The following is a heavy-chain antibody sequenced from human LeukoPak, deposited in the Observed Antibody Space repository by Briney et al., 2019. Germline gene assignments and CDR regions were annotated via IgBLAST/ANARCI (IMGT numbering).Heavy chain of an antibody. CDR2: INHSGST. CDR1: GGSFSGHY. V-gene: IGHV4-34*01. CDR3: ARGTLSYYYDSSGYYYYYGMDV. J-gene: IGHJ6*02. Sequence: SDTLSLTCAVYGGSFSGHYWSWIRQPPGKGLERIGEINHSGSTNYNPSLKSRITISIDTSKNQFSLKLSSVTAADTAVYYCARGTLSYYYDSSGYYYYYGMDVWGQGTTVTVTS. D-gene: IGHD3-22*01.